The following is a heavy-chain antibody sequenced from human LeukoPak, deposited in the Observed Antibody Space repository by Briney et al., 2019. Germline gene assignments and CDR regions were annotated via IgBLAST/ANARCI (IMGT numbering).Heavy chain of an antibody. CDR3: ARHYYDSSGYASFDY. D-gene: IGHD3-22*01. CDR2: IYYSGST. J-gene: IGHJ4*02. Sequence: MPSQTLSPTCTVSGGSISSGGYYWRWIRQHPGKGLEWIGYIYYSGSTYYNPSLKSRVTISVDTSKNQFSLKLSSVTAADTAVYYCARHYYDSSGYASFDYWGQGTLVTVSS. V-gene: IGHV4-31*03. CDR1: GGSISSGGYY.